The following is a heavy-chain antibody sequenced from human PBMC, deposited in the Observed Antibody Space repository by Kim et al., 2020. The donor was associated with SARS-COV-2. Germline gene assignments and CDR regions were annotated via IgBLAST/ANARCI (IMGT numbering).Heavy chain of an antibody. CDR1: GYTFTGYY. CDR3: AREISSGSSRIVVQQLVDY. V-gene: IGHV1-2*06. D-gene: IGHD6-13*01. J-gene: IGHJ4*02. Sequence: ASVKVSCKASGYTFTGYYMHWVRQAPGQGLEWMGRINPNSGGTNYAQKFQGRVTMTRDTSISTAYMELSRLRSDDTAVYYCAREISSGSSRIVVQQLVDYWGQGTLVTVSS. CDR2: INPNSGGT.